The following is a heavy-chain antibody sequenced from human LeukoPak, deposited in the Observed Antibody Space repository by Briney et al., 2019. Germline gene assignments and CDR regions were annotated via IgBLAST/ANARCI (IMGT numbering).Heavy chain of an antibody. V-gene: IGHV1-69*13. CDR3: ARDQDYDYVWGSYRSQV. CDR2: IIPIFGTA. J-gene: IGHJ4*02. Sequence: SVKVSCKASGGTFSSYAISWVRQAPGQWLEWMGGIIPIFGTANYAQKFQGRVTITADESTSTAYMELSSLRSEDTAVYYCARDQDYDYVWGSYRSQVWGQGTLVTVSS. CDR1: GGTFSSYA. D-gene: IGHD3-16*02.